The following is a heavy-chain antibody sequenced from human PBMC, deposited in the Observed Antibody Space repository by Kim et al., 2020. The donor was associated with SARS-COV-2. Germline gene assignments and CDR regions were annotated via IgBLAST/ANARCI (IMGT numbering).Heavy chain of an antibody. CDR3: ARHGITMVRGVPFYVPNYYYYYGMDV. V-gene: IGHV5-51*01. CDR2: IYPGDSDT. CDR1: GYSFTSYW. Sequence: GESLKISCKGSGYSFTSYWIGWVRQMPGKGLEWMGIIYPGDSDTRYSPSFQGQVTISADKSISTAYLQWSSLKASDTAMYYCARHGITMVRGVPFYVPNYYYYYGMDVWGQGTTVTVSS. D-gene: IGHD3-10*01. J-gene: IGHJ6*02.